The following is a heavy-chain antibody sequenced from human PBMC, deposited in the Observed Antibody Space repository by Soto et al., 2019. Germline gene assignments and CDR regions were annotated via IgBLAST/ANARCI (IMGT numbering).Heavy chain of an antibody. CDR1: NYPFTSYG. CDR3: ARDSNPFGVVIRSPEKQKYGMDV. J-gene: IGHJ6*02. V-gene: IGHV1-18*01. Sequence: VASVKVSCKASNYPFTSYGFGWVRQAPGHGLQWLGRISSYNNNADYPQEFQGRITMTTDTSTTTAGMERRSLTSDDTGVYYCARDSNPFGVVIRSPEKQKYGMDVWGQGTTVTVSS. CDR2: ISSYNNNA. D-gene: IGHD3-3*01.